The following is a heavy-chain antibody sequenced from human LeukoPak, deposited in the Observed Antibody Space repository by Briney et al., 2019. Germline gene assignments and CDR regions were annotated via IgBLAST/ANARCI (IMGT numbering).Heavy chain of an antibody. V-gene: IGHV3-33*06. D-gene: IGHD3-10*01. Sequence: PGGSLRLACAASGFTFSSYGMHWVRQAPGMGLEWVAVIWYDGSNKYYADSVKGRFTISRDNSKNTLYLQMNSLRAEDTAVYYCAKDGYYGSGEYFDYWGQGTLVTVSS. J-gene: IGHJ4*02. CDR1: GFTFSSYG. CDR2: IWYDGSNK. CDR3: AKDGYYGSGEYFDY.